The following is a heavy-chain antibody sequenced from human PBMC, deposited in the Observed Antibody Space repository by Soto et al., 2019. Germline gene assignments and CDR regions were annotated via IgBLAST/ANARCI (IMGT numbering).Heavy chain of an antibody. J-gene: IGHJ4*02. CDR3: ARMNYYDSSGPPGFDY. CDR1: VYTFTGYY. Sequence: ASVKVSCKASVYTFTGYYMHWVRQAPGQGLEWMGWINPNSGGTNYAQKFQGRVTMTRDTSISTAYMELSRLRSDDTAVYYCARMNYYDSSGPPGFDYWGQGTLVTVSS. CDR2: INPNSGGT. D-gene: IGHD3-22*01. V-gene: IGHV1-2*02.